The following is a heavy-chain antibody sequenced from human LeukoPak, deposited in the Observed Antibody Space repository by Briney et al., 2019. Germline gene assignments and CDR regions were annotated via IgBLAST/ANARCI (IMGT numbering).Heavy chain of an antibody. CDR2: ITWDGGSS. Sequence: GGSLRLSCAASGFTFDDYAMHWVRQAPGKGLEWVSLITWDGGSSHHADSVKGRFTISRDNSKNSLYLQMNSLRAEDTALYYCAKAGKYSSSNGPMRYYYYGMDVWGQGTTVTVSS. D-gene: IGHD6-13*01. V-gene: IGHV3-43D*03. CDR1: GFTFDDYA. J-gene: IGHJ6*02. CDR3: AKAGKYSSSNGPMRYYYYGMDV.